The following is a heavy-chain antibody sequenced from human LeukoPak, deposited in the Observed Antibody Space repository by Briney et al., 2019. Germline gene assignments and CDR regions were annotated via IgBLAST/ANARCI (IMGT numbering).Heavy chain of an antibody. CDR2: IYYSGST. V-gene: IGHV4-59*11. CDR1: GGSISSHY. D-gene: IGHD3-3*01. J-gene: IGHJ5*02. Sequence: PSETLSLTCTVSGGSISSHYRSWIRQPPGKGLEWIGYIYYSGSTNYNPSLKSRVTISVDTSKNQFSLKLSSVTAADTAVYYCARYYDFWSGYNWFDPWGQGTLVTVSS. CDR3: ARYYDFWSGYNWFDP.